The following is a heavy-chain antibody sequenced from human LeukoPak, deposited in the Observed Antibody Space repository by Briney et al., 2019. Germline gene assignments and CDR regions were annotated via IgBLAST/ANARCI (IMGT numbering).Heavy chain of an antibody. Sequence: SETLSLTCTVSGDSISGYYWSWIRQPAGKRLEWIGRIYTSETTNYNPSLRSRVTMRIDTSKNQFSLRLSSVTAAHTAVYYCARGLDRGYSYGNWFDPWGQGTLVTVSS. J-gene: IGHJ5*02. CDR3: ARGLDRGYSYGNWFDP. CDR2: IYTSETT. D-gene: IGHD5-18*01. CDR1: GDSISGYY. V-gene: IGHV4-4*07.